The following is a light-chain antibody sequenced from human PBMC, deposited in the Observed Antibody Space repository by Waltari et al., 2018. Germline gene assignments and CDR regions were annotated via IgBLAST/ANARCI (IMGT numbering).Light chain of an antibody. J-gene: IGKJ1*01. V-gene: IGKV1-39*01. CDR2: AES. CDR3: QQNYTTPRT. CDR1: QSISSD. Sequence: DIQLTQSPSSLSASVGDRVTISCRASQSISSDLNWYQQKPGKAPKLLIYAESSLQRWVPSRFRGSGSGTDVTLTISSLQPEDFATYDCQQNYTTPRTFGQGTKVEI.